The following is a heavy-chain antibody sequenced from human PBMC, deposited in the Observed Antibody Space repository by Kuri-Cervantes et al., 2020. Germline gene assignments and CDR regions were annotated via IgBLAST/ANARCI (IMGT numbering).Heavy chain of an antibody. J-gene: IGHJ6*02. Sequence: GESLKISCAASGFTFSTYGMHWVRQAPGKGLEWVAFISDDGSNKYYADSVKGRFTISRDNSKNTLYLQMNSLRAEDTAVYYCAKDLVVSSGWYRAETVYYYYGMDVWGQGTTVTVSS. V-gene: IGHV3-30*18. D-gene: IGHD6-13*01. CDR1: GFTFSTYG. CDR2: ISDDGSNK. CDR3: AKDLVVSSGWYRAETVYYYYGMDV.